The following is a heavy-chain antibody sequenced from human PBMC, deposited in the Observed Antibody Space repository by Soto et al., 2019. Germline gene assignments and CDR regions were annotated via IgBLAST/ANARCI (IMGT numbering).Heavy chain of an antibody. Sequence: SETLSLTCAVYGGSFSGYYWSWIRQPPGKGLEWIGEINHSGSTNYNPSLKSRVTISVDTSKNQFSLKLSSVTAADTAVYYCARGEKTATPQDYWGQGTLVTVSS. CDR1: GGSFSGYY. J-gene: IGHJ4*02. CDR2: INHSGST. CDR3: ARGEKTATPQDY. D-gene: IGHD2-21*02. V-gene: IGHV4-34*01.